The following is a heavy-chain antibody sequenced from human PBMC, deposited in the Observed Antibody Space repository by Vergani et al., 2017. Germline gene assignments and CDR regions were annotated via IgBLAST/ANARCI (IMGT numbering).Heavy chain of an antibody. CDR1: GGTFSSYA. J-gene: IGHJ1*01. D-gene: IGHD3-22*01. Sequence: QVQLVQSGAEVKKPGSSVKVSCKASGGTFSSYAISWVRQAPGQGLEWMGGIIPIFGTANYAQKFQGRVTITADESTSTAYMELSSLRSEDTAVYYCAIRSSYYDSSGYYQEYFQHWGQGTLVTVSS. V-gene: IGHV1-69*12. CDR2: IIPIFGTA. CDR3: AIRSSYYDSSGYYQEYFQH.